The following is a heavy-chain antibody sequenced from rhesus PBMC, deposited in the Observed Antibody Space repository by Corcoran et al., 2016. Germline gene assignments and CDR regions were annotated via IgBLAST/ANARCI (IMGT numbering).Heavy chain of an antibody. D-gene: IGHD4-29*01. CDR3: VRGDYSNYFDY. Sequence: EVQLVESGGGLAKPGGSLRLSCAASGFSFSDYYMYWVRQAPGKGLEWVSGISYTGGSTYYADSVKGRFTISRENAKTTLYLQMDSLRAEDTAVYYCVRGDYSNYFDYWGQGVLVTVSS. V-gene: IGHV3S18*01. J-gene: IGHJ4*01. CDR1: GFSFSDYY. CDR2: ISYTGGST.